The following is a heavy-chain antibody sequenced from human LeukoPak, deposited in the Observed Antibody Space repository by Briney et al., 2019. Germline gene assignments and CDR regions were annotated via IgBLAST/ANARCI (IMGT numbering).Heavy chain of an antibody. CDR2: INSDGSST. CDR1: GFTFSSYW. J-gene: IGHJ5*02. Sequence: GGSLRLSCAASGFTFSSYWMHWVRQAPGKGLVWVSRINSDGSSTSYADSVKGRFTISRDNSKNTLYLQMNSLRAEDTAVYYCAKDQRQLLWFGERHLDPWGQGTLVTVSS. D-gene: IGHD3-10*01. V-gene: IGHV3-74*01. CDR3: AKDQRQLLWFGERHLDP.